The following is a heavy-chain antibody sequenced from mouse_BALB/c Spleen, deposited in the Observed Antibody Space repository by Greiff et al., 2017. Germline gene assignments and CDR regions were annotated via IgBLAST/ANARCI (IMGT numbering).Heavy chain of an antibody. V-gene: IGHV1-69*02. Sequence: VQLQQSGAELVRPGASVKLSCKASGYTFTSYWINWVKQRPGQGLEWIGNIYPSDSYTNYNQKFKDKATITADTSSNTAYLQLSSLTSEDTAVYYCARSMITAWFAYWGQGTLVTVSA. CDR2: IYPSDSYT. CDR1: GYTFTSYW. J-gene: IGHJ3*01. CDR3: ARSMITAWFAY. D-gene: IGHD2-4*01.